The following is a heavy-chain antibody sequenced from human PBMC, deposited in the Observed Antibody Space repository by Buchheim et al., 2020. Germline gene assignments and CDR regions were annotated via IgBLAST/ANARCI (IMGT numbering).Heavy chain of an antibody. D-gene: IGHD4-17*01. CDR2: FTRSGST. Sequence: QVQLQQWGAGLLKPSETLSLTCTVYGGSFSGYYWSWIRQPPEKGLEWSGEFTRSGSTNYNPSLTSRVTMSLDKAKKQLSLKLTSVTAADTAVYYCARLTDYGDSYWYFDLWGRGSL. V-gene: IGHV4-34*01. CDR1: GGSFSGYY. CDR3: ARLTDYGDSYWYFDL. J-gene: IGHJ2*01.